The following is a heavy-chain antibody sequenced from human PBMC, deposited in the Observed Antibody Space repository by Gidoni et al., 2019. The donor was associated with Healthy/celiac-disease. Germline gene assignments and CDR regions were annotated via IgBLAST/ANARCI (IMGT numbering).Heavy chain of an antibody. CDR3: AKDIWQQLDPDAFDL. D-gene: IGHD6-13*01. V-gene: IGHV3-9*01. Sequence: EVQLVESGGGLVQPGRSLRLAWAASGFTVDDYAMHWVRQAPGQGLEWVSGISWNSGSIGYADSVKGRFTISRDNAKNSLYLHMTSLSAEDTALYYCAKDIWQQLDPDAFDLWGQGTMVTVSS. J-gene: IGHJ3*01. CDR2: ISWNSGSI. CDR1: GFTVDDYA.